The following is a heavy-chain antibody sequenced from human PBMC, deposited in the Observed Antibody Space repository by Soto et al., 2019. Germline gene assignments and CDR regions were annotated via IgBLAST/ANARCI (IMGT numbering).Heavy chain of an antibody. CDR2: IYGSGRGI. CDR1: GLPHSSFA. Sequence: PGGSLRLSCTVSGLPHSSFAMMWVRQAPGKGLECVSGIYGSGRGIEYADSVKGRFTISRDNSKNTVYLQMTDLRADDTAVYYCAKDAVYNDGLWLMDHWGQGTQVTVSS. J-gene: IGHJ4*02. D-gene: IGHD2-21*01. CDR3: AKDAVYNDGLWLMDH. V-gene: IGHV3-23*05.